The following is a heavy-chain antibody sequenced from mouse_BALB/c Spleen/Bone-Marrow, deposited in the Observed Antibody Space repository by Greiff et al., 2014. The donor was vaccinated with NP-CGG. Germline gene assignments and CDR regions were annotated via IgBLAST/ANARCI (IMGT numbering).Heavy chain of an antibody. J-gene: IGHJ4*01. V-gene: IGHV3-2*02. CDR2: ISYSGST. D-gene: IGHD4-1*01. CDR1: GYSITSDYA. CDR3: SHWAYYYAMDY. Sequence: ESGPGLVKPSQSLSLTCTVTGYSITSDYAWNWIRQFPGNKLEWMGYISYSGSTSYNPSLKSRISITRDTSKNRFFLQLNSVTTEDTATYYCSHWAYYYAMDYWGQGTSVTVSS.